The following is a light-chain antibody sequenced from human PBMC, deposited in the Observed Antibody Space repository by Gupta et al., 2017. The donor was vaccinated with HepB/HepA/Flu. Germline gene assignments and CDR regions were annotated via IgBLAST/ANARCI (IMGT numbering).Light chain of an antibody. CDR1: QSITTY. Sequence: DIKMTQSPSSLSASVGDRITITCRASQSITTYVNWYQQKPGKAPSLLIYGASTLQSGVPSRFRGSGSVTDFTLTITSLQHEDSAIYYCQQNYILPWTFGQRTKVEIK. V-gene: IGKV1-39*01. CDR3: QQNYILPWT. CDR2: GAS. J-gene: IGKJ1*01.